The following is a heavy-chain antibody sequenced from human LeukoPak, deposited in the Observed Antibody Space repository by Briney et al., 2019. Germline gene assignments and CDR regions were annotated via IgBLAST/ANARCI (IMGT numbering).Heavy chain of an antibody. CDR3: ARLGYSYGYRVDY. J-gene: IGHJ4*02. CDR1: GGPISSSSYY. Sequence: PSETLSLTCTVSGGPISSSSYYWGWIRQPPGKGLEWIGSIYYSGSTYYNPSLKSRVTISVDTSKNQFSLKLSSVTAADTAVYYCARLGYSYGYRVDYWGQGTLVTVSS. CDR2: IYYSGST. D-gene: IGHD5-18*01. V-gene: IGHV4-39*01.